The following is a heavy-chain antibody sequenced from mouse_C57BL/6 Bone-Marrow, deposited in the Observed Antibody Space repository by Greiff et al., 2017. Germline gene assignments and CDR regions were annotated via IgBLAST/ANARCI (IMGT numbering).Heavy chain of an antibody. J-gene: IGHJ2*01. CDR1: GYTFTSYW. D-gene: IGHD2-5*01. Sequence: QVQLQQPGADLVKPGASVKLSCKASGYTFTSYWMHWVKQRPGQGLEWIGMIHPNSGSTNYNEKFKSKATLTVDKSSSTAYMQLSSLTSEDAAVYYCARNAYYSNWDYWGQGTTLTVSS. CDR3: ARNAYYSNWDY. CDR2: IHPNSGST. V-gene: IGHV1-64*01.